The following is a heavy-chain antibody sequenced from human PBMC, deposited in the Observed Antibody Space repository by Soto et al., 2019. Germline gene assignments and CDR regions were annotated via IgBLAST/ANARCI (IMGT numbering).Heavy chain of an antibody. CDR2: IRTKAYGGTT. CDR1: GFTFGDYA. V-gene: IGHV3-49*04. J-gene: IGHJ4*02. D-gene: IGHD1-26*01. CDR3: TRVKYFRYSGSYCPFDY. Sequence: LRLSCSASGFTFGDYAMSWVRQAPGKGLEWVGFIRTKAYGGTTEYAASVRGRFTVSRDDSKSSASLRMNSLKTEDTAVYYCTRVKYFRYSGSYCPFDYWGQGTLVTVSS.